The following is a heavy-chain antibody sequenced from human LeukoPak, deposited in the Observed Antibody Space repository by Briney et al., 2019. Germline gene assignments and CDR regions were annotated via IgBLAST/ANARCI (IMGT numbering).Heavy chain of an antibody. D-gene: IGHD2-15*01. J-gene: IGHJ5*02. V-gene: IGHV1-2*02. CDR3: ARDGLVVVAARARRLDP. CDR1: GYTFTGYY. Sequence: ASVKVSCKASGYTFTGYYMHWVRQAPGQGLEWMGWINPNSGGTNYAQKFQGRVTMTRDTSISTAYMELSRLRSDDTAVYYCARDGLVVVAARARRLDPWGQGTLVTVSS. CDR2: INPNSGGT.